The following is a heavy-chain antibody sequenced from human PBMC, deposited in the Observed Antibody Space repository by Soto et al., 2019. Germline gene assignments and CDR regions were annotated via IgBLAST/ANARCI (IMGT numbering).Heavy chain of an antibody. CDR3: ARVDSSGGWFDP. J-gene: IGHJ5*02. CDR1: GDSVSSNSAA. D-gene: IGHD6-25*01. V-gene: IGHV6-1*01. Sequence: PSQTLSLTCAISGDSVSSNSAAWNWIRQSPSRGLEWLGRTYYRSKWYNDYAESVKRRITINPDTSKKQFSLQLNSVTPEDTDVYYCARVDSSGGWFDPWGQGTLVTVSS. CDR2: TYYRSKWYN.